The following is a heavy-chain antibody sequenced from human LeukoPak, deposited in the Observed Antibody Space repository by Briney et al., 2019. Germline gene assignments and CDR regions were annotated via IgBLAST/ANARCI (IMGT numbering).Heavy chain of an antibody. Sequence: PGGSLRLSCAASGFTFSSYSMNWVRQAPGKGLEWVSSISRSSSYIYYADSVKGRFTTSRDNAKNSLYLQMNSLRAEDTAVYYCARDWPRDNYAFDSWGQGTMVTVSS. J-gene: IGHJ3*02. V-gene: IGHV3-21*01. D-gene: IGHD5-24*01. CDR1: GFTFSSYS. CDR3: ARDWPRDNYAFDS. CDR2: ISRSSSYI.